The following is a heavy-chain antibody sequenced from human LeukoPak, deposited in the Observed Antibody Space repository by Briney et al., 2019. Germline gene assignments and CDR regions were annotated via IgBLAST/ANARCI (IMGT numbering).Heavy chain of an antibody. CDR3: ARQGCGSYYCGYFDY. CDR2: IYYSGST. D-gene: IGHD1-26*01. J-gene: IGHJ4*02. Sequence: SETLSLTCTVSGGSISSSNYYWGWIRQPPGKGLEWIGNIYYSGSTYYNPSLKSRVTISVDTSKNQFSLRLSSVTAADTAVYYCARQGCGSYYCGYFDYWGRGTLVTVSS. V-gene: IGHV4-39*01. CDR1: GGSISSSNYY.